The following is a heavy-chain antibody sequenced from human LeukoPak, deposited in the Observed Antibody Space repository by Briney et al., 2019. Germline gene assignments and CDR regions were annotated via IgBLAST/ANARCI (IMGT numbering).Heavy chain of an antibody. CDR1: GYTFTGYY. CDR3: ARDLTSYSSSWYPRGGFDP. J-gene: IGHJ5*02. V-gene: IGHV1-69*13. D-gene: IGHD6-13*01. Sequence: ASVKVSCKASGYTFTGYYMHWVRQAPGQGLEWMGGIIPIFGTANYAQKFQGRVTITADESTSTAYMELSSLRSEDTAVYYCARDLTSYSSSWYPRGGFDPWGQGTLVTVSS. CDR2: IIPIFGTA.